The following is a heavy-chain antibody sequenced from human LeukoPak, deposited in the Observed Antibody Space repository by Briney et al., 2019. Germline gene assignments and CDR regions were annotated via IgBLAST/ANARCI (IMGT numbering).Heavy chain of an antibody. CDR2: ISFDGSIQ. V-gene: IGHV3-30-3*01. D-gene: IGHD3-3*01. CDR1: GFTFSSYS. J-gene: IGHJ3*02. CDR3: ARELTIFGTVIQRYDAFDI. Sequence: GGSLRLSCAASGFTFSSYSLHWVRQAPGKGLEWVAVISFDGSIQKYADSVRGRFTISRDNSKNTLYLQMNSLRGEDMAAYYCARELTIFGTVIQRYDAFDIWGQGTMVTVSS.